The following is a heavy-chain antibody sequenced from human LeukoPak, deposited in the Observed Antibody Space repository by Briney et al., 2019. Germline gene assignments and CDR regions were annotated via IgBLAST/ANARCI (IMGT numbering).Heavy chain of an antibody. Sequence: ASVKVSCKASGYTFTGYYMHWVRQAPGQGLEWMGWINPNSGGTNYAQKFQGRVTMTRDTSISTAYMELSRLRSEDTAVYYCAREGRLIAARPGVDYWGQGTLVTVSS. CDR2: INPNSGGT. CDR1: GYTFTGYY. D-gene: IGHD6-6*01. J-gene: IGHJ4*02. CDR3: AREGRLIAARPGVDY. V-gene: IGHV1-2*02.